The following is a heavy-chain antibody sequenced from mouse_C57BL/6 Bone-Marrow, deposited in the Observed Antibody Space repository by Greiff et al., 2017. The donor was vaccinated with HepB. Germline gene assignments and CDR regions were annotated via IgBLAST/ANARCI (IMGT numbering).Heavy chain of an antibody. CDR3: ARGYSYYYGSSYGHYYAMDY. CDR2: ISYDGSN. V-gene: IGHV3-6*01. D-gene: IGHD1-1*01. Sequence: EVKLQESGPGLVKPSQSLSLTCSVTGYSITSGYYWNWIRQFPGNKLEWMGYISYDGSNNYNPSLKNRISITRDTSKNQFFLKLNSVTTEDTATYYCARGYSYYYGSSYGHYYAMDYWGQGTSVTVSS. CDR1: GYSITSGYY. J-gene: IGHJ4*01.